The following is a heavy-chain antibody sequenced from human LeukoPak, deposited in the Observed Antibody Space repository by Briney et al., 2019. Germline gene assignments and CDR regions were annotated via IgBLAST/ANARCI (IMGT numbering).Heavy chain of an antibody. D-gene: IGHD3-22*01. CDR3: AKVSLYDRSGYYHFDY. J-gene: IGHJ4*02. V-gene: IGHV3-23*01. Sequence: GGSLRLSCAASGFTFSNSAMTWVRQAPGKGLEWVALISGSGGNTYYADSVKGRFTLSRDNSKNSLYLQMNSLRADDTAVYYCAKVSLYDRSGYYHFDYWGQGTLVTVSP. CDR1: GFTFSNSA. CDR2: ISGSGGNT.